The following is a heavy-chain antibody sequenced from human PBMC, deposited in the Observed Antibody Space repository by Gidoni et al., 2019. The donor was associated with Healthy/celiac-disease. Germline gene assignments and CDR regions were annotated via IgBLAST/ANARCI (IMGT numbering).Heavy chain of an antibody. V-gene: IGHV4-34*01. Sequence: QVQLQQCGAALLKPSQPLSLTCPVYGVSFSASSWSWIRQPPGKGLEWIGEINHSGSTNYNPSLKSRVTISVDTSKNQFSLKLSSVTAADTAVYYWARGRLSIAARRYDYYMDVWGKGTTVTVSS. CDR2: INHSGST. CDR1: GVSFSASS. D-gene: IGHD6-6*01. CDR3: ARGRLSIAARRYDYYMDV. J-gene: IGHJ6*03.